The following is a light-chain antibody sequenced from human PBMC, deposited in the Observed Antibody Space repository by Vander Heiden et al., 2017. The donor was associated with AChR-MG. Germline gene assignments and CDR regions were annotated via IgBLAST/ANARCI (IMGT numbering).Light chain of an antibody. CDR3: QQYNSDSLYT. J-gene: IGKJ2*01. Sequence: DIQLPQSPSTLSASVGARVTITCRASQSISSWLAWYQQKPGKAPKLRIYKASSLESGVPSRFSGRGSGTEFTLTISSLQPDDFATYYCQQYNSDSLYTFGQGTKLEIQ. CDR2: KAS. CDR1: QSISSW. V-gene: IGKV1-5*03.